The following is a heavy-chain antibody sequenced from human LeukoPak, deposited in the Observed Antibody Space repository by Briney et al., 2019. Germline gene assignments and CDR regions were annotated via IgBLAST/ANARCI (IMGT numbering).Heavy chain of an antibody. D-gene: IGHD3-3*01. CDR3: VRLVEWGTTFDN. CDR1: GFTFSGAA. V-gene: IGHV3-73*01. J-gene: IGHJ3*02. Sequence: GGSLTLSCATSGFTFSGAAMHWVRQPSEKGLEWVGHIRNRDYNHATAYAASVLGRFTISRDDSKNTAYLQVNNLKTEDTAVYYCVRLVEWGTTFDNWGQGTTVTVSS. CDR2: IRNRDYNHAT.